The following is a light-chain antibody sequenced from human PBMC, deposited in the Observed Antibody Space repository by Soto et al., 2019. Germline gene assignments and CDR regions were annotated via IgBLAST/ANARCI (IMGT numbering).Light chain of an antibody. Sequence: EIVLTQSPGTLSLSPGEGATLSCRASQSVSNNYLAWYQQKPGQAPRLLIYGASNRATGIPDRFSGSGSGTDFTLTISRLEPEDFAVYYCQQYGPSPGTFGQGTKVDI. V-gene: IGKV3-20*01. CDR1: QSVSNNY. J-gene: IGKJ1*01. CDR3: QQYGPSPGT. CDR2: GAS.